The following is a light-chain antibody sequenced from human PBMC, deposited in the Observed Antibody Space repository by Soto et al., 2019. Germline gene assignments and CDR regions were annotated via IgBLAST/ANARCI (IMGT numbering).Light chain of an antibody. CDR2: DAS. Sequence: DIQMTQSPSSLSASVGNRVTITCQASQDIATYLNWYQQKPRKASNLLIYDASNLETGVPSRFSGGGSGTHFTFTISNLQPEDIATYYCQQYDNLPPTWTFGQGTKVDIK. CDR1: QDIATY. J-gene: IGKJ1*01. V-gene: IGKV1-33*01. CDR3: QQYDNLPPTWT.